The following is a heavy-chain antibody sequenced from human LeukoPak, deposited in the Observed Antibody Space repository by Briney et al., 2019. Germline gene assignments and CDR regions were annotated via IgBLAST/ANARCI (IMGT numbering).Heavy chain of an antibody. CDR3: ARDGPLSPGGWFDP. Sequence: PSETLSLTCTVSGGSISSGDYYWSWIRQPPGTGLEWIGYIYYSGSTYYNPSLKSRVTISVDTSKNQFSLKLSSVTAADTAVYYCARDGPLSPGGWFDPWGQGTLVTVSS. CDR2: IYYSGST. CDR1: GGSISSGDYY. V-gene: IGHV4-30-4*08. J-gene: IGHJ5*02. D-gene: IGHD2-8*01.